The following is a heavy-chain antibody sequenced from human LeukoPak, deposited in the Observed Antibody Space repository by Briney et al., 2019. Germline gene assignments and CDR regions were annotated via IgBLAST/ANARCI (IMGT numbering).Heavy chain of an antibody. D-gene: IGHD6-19*01. CDR2: INHSGST. V-gene: IGHV4-34*01. CDR3: ARMYSNGWYDY. Sequence: PSETLSLTCAVYGGSFSGYYWSWIRQPPGKGLEWIGEINHSGSTNYNPSLKSRVTISVDTSKNQFSLKLSSVTAADTAVYYCARMYSNGWYDYWGQGTLVTVSS. J-gene: IGHJ4*02. CDR1: GGSFSGYY.